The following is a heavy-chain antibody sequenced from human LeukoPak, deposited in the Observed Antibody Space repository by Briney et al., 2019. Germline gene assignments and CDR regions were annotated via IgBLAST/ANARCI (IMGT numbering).Heavy chain of an antibody. J-gene: IGHJ1*01. Sequence: GGSLRLSCAVSGFTFSRYTMHWVRQAPGQGLEWVAVISIDGSTKYYADSVRGRFTISRDNSKNTVYLQMNSLRAEDTAVYFCATYSSLNRREFQYWGQGTLLTVSS. CDR3: ATYSSLNRREFQY. CDR1: GFTFSRYT. D-gene: IGHD3-22*01. V-gene: IGHV3-30-3*01. CDR2: ISIDGSTK.